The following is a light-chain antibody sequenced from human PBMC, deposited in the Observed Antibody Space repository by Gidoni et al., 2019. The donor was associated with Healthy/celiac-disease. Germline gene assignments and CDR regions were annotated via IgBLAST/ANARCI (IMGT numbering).Light chain of an antibody. CDR2: KAS. J-gene: IGKJ4*01. CDR3: QQYNSYSLT. CDR1: QSISSW. Sequence: ENQTTKSPSTLSASVGDRVTITCRASQSISSWLAWYQQKPGKAPKLLIYKASSLESGVPSRFSGSGSGTEFTLTISSLQPDDFATYYCQQYNSYSLTFGGGTKVEIK. V-gene: IGKV1-5*03.